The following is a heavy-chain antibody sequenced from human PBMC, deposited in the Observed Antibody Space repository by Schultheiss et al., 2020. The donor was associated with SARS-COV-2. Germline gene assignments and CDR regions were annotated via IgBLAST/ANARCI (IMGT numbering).Heavy chain of an antibody. Sequence: SVKVSCKASGFTFTSSAVQWVRQARGQRLEWIGWIVVGSGNTNYAQKFQERVTITRDMSTSTAYMELSSLRSEDTAVYYCARGEWERDYYYYGMDVWGQGTTVTVSS. J-gene: IGHJ6*02. CDR3: ARGEWERDYYYYGMDV. D-gene: IGHD1-26*01. CDR1: GFTFTSSA. CDR2: IVVGSGNT. V-gene: IGHV1-58*01.